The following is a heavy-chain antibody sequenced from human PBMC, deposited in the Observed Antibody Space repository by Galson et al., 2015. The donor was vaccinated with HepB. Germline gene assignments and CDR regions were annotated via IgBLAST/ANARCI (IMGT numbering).Heavy chain of an antibody. CDR3: ARDSGNGGSQD. D-gene: IGHD2-8*01. V-gene: IGHV3-33*01. Sequence: SLRLSCAASGFIFSNYGMQWVRQALGKGLEWVAHIWYDGTYKHYADSVKGRFTISRDNAKNTLFLQMNSLRAEDTAVYYCARDSGNGGSQDWGQGTLVSVSS. CDR1: GFIFSNYG. J-gene: IGHJ4*02. CDR2: IWYDGTYK.